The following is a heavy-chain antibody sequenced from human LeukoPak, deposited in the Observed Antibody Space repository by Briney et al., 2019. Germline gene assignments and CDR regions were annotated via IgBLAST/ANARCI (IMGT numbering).Heavy chain of an antibody. V-gene: IGHV1-46*01. CDR1: GYTFTSYY. J-gene: IGHJ4*02. D-gene: IGHD3-22*01. CDR3: ARDGPTYYYDSSGPQYYFDY. CDR2: ISPSGGST. Sequence: ASVKVSCKASGYTFTSYYMHWVRQAPGQGLEWMGIISPSGGSTSYAQKFQGRVTMTRDTSTSTVYMELSSLRSEDTAVYYCARDGPTYYYDSSGPQYYFDYWGQGTLVTVSS.